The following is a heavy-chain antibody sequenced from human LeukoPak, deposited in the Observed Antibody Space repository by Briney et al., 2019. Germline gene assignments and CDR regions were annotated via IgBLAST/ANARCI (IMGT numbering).Heavy chain of an antibody. J-gene: IGHJ6*04. Sequence: GGSLRLSCAASGFTFSSYGMHWVRRAPGKGLEWVSYISSSGSTIYYADSVKGRFTISRDNAKNSLYLQMNSLRAEDTAVYYCAELGITMIGGVWGKGTTVTISS. V-gene: IGHV3-48*04. CDR2: ISSSGSTI. CDR3: AELGITMIGGV. CDR1: GFTFSSYG. D-gene: IGHD3-10*02.